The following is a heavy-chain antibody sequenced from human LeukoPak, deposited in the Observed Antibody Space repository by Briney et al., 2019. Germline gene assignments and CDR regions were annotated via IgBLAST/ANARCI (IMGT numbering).Heavy chain of an antibody. J-gene: IGHJ4*02. D-gene: IGHD6-13*01. CDR2: INTSGDKT. Sequence: GGSLRLSCSGSGFTFSAYAIHWVRQAPGKGPEYVSLINTSGDKTYYADSVKGRFTISRDNSKNTVSLQMSSLRAEDTAMYYCVKDLYKGDTSTWYYFDYWGQGTLVAVSS. V-gene: IGHV3-64D*06. CDR1: GFTFSAYA. CDR3: VKDLYKGDTSTWYYFDY.